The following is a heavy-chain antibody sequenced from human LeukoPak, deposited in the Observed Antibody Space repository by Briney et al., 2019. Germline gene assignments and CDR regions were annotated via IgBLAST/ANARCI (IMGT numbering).Heavy chain of an antibody. CDR3: ARDKIEGPTKPDY. CDR2: IKQDESEK. Sequence: GGSLRLSCAASGFTFSSYWMSWVRQAPGKGLEWVANIKQDESEKYYVDSLKGRFTISRDNAKNSLYLQMNSLRAEDTAVYYCARDKIEGPTKPDYWGQGILVTVSS. J-gene: IGHJ4*02. V-gene: IGHV3-7*01. D-gene: IGHD1-1*01. CDR1: GFTFSSYW.